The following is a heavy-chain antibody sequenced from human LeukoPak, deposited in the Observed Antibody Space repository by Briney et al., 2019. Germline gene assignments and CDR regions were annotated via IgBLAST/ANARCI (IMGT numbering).Heavy chain of an antibody. V-gene: IGHV4-30-2*01. D-gene: IGHD2-15*01. CDR2: IYHSGST. Sequence: PSETLSLTCAISGGSISSGGYSWSWIRQPPGKGLEWIGYIYHSGSTYYNPSLKSRVTISVDRSKNQFSLKLSSVTAADTAVYYCARVVSCGGSCYYFDYWGQGTLVTVS. CDR3: ARVVSCGGSCYYFDY. J-gene: IGHJ4*02. CDR1: GGSISSGGYS.